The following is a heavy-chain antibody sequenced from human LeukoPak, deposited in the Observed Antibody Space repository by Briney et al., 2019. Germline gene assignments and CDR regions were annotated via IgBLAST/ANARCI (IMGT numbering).Heavy chain of an antibody. Sequence: PGGSLRLSCAASGFTFSSYWMSWVRQAPGKGLEWVANIKQDGSEKYYVDSVKGRFTISRDNAKNSLYLQMDSLRAEDTAVYYCARSGYDSSGYPRYWGQGTLVTVSS. V-gene: IGHV3-7*05. CDR1: GFTFSSYW. CDR2: IKQDGSEK. J-gene: IGHJ4*02. CDR3: ARSGYDSSGYPRY. D-gene: IGHD3-22*01.